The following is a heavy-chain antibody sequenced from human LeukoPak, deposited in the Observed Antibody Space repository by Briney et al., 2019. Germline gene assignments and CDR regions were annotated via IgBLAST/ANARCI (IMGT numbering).Heavy chain of an antibody. CDR3: ARGLASYMDV. J-gene: IGHJ6*03. CDR1: GYTFTGYY. CDR2: ISPSGGST. D-gene: IGHD2-21*01. Sequence: ASVKVSCKASGYTFTGYYMHWVRQAPGQALEWMAIISPSGGSTFYAQKFQGRVTMTRDMSTSTVYMELSSLRSEDTAVYYCARGLASYMDVWGKGTTVTVSS. V-gene: IGHV1-46*01.